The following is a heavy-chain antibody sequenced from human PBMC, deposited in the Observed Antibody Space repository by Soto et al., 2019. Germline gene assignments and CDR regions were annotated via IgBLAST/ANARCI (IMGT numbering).Heavy chain of an antibody. CDR3: AHAFKRSWGWEGPTMYYFDY. J-gene: IGHJ4*02. D-gene: IGHD1-26*01. CDR2: IYWNDDK. Sequence: QITLKESGPTLVKPTQTLTLTCTFSGFSLSTSGVGVGWIRQPPGKALEWLALIYWNDDKRYSPSLKSRLTITKDTSKNQVVLTMTNMDPVDTATYYCAHAFKRSWGWEGPTMYYFDYWGQGTLVTVSS. CDR1: GFSLSTSGVG. V-gene: IGHV2-5*01.